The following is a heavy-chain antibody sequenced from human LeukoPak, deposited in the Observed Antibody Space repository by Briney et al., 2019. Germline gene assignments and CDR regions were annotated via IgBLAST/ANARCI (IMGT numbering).Heavy chain of an antibody. V-gene: IGHV3-48*02. CDR3: ARLGYYYGSGNYFPPVFDY. J-gene: IGHJ4*02. Sequence: PGGSLRLSCAASGFTFSSYSMNWVRQAPGKGLEWVSYISSSSSTIYYADSVKGRFTISRDNAKNSLYLQMNSLRDEDTAVYYCARLGYYYGSGNYFPPVFDYWGQGTLVTVSS. D-gene: IGHD3-10*01. CDR2: ISSSSSTI. CDR1: GFTFSSYS.